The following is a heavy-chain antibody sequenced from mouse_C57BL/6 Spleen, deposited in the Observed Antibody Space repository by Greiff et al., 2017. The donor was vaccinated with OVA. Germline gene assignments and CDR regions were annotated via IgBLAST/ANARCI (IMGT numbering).Heavy chain of an antibody. CDR1: GYTFTSYW. D-gene: IGHD2-3*01. Sequence: QVQLQQPGAELVKPGASVKVSCKASGYTFTSYWMHWVPQRPGQGLEWIGRIHPSDSATNYNQKFKGKATLTVDKSSSTAYMQLSSLTSEDSAVYYCAEGDGYYDYFDYWGQGTTLTVSS. CDR2: IHPSDSAT. CDR3: AEGDGYYDYFDY. V-gene: IGHV1-74*01. J-gene: IGHJ2*01.